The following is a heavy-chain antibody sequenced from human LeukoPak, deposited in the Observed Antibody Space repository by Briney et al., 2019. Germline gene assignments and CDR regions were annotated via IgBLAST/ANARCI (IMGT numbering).Heavy chain of an antibody. CDR1: GFTFSSYG. CDR2: ISYDGSNK. D-gene: IGHD6-19*01. CDR3: ARDHIPGIAVAGTGDDAFDI. V-gene: IGHV3-30*19. Sequence: GGSLRLSCAASGFTFSSYGMHWVRQAPGKGLEWVAVISYDGSNKYYADSVKGRFTISRDNSKNTLYLQMNSLRAEDTAVYYCARDHIPGIAVAGTGDDAFDIWGQGTMVTVSS. J-gene: IGHJ3*02.